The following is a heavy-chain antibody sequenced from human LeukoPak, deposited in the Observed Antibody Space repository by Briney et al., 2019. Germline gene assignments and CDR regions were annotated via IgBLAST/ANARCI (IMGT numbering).Heavy chain of an antibody. Sequence: SETLSLTCTVSGGSISGYYWSWIRQPPGKGLEWIGNIYYSGTVNYSPSLKSRVTISVATSNNQFSLKLSSVTAADTAVYYCATLTDVDTAMVTRGDYWGQGTLVTVSS. J-gene: IGHJ4*02. CDR3: ATLTDVDTAMVTRGDY. CDR1: GGSISGYY. D-gene: IGHD5-18*01. CDR2: IYYSGTV. V-gene: IGHV4-59*08.